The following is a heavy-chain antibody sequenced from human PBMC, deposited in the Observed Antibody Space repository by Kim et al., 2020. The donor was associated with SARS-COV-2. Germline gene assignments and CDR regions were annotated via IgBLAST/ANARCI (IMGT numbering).Heavy chain of an antibody. J-gene: IGHJ4*02. D-gene: IGHD3-3*01. Sequence: GGSLRLSCVASGFTFSSYAMHWVRQAPGKGLEWVAVISYDGSNKYYADSVKGRFTISRDNSKNTLYLQMNSLRAEDTAVYYCARDPTALRFLEWLYYFDYWGQGTLVTVSS. CDR2: ISYDGSNK. CDR1: GFTFSSYA. CDR3: ARDPTALRFLEWLYYFDY. V-gene: IGHV3-30-3*01.